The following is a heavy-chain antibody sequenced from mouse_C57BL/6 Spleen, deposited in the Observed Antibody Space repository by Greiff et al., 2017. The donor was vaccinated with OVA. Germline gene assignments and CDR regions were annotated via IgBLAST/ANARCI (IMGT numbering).Heavy chain of an antibody. V-gene: IGHV1-82*01. Sequence: VQVVESGPELVKPGASVKISCKASGYAFSSSWMNWVKQRPGTGLAWIGRIYPGDGDTNYNGKFKGKATLTADKSSSTAYMQLSSLTSEDSAVYFCARDYYGSLYFDYWGQGTTLTVSS. D-gene: IGHD1-1*01. CDR1: GYAFSSSW. CDR3: ARDYYGSLYFDY. J-gene: IGHJ2*01. CDR2: IYPGDGDT.